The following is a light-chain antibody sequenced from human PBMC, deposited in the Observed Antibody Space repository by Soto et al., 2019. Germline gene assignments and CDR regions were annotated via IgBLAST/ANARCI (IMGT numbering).Light chain of an antibody. J-gene: IGLJ1*01. CDR1: SSDVVGYNY. Sequence: SVLTQPASVSGSPGQSITISCTGTSSDVVGYNYVSWYQQHPGKAPKFVIYDVSNRPSGVSNRFSGSKSGNTASLTISGLQAEDEADYYCSSYTTSNTRQIVFGTGTKVTVL. V-gene: IGLV2-14*01. CDR3: SSYTTSNTRQIV. CDR2: DVS.